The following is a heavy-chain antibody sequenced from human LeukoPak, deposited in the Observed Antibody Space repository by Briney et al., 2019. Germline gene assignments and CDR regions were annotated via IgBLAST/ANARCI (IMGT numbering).Heavy chain of an antibody. V-gene: IGHV5-51*01. J-gene: IGHJ4*02. CDR2: IYPHDSDT. Sequence: GESLKISCKGSGYSFTTYWIVWVRQMPGKGLEWMGIIYPHDSDTTYSPFFQGQVTISADKSISTAYLQWSSLKASDTAIYYCARVGDGYFDFWGQGTLVTVSS. CDR1: GYSFTTYW. D-gene: IGHD5-24*01. CDR3: ARVGDGYFDF.